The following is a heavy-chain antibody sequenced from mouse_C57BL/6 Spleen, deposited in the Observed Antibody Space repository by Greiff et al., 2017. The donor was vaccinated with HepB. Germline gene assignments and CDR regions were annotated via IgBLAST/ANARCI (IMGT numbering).Heavy chain of an antibody. CDR3: ARDYYGSKDY. D-gene: IGHD1-1*01. Sequence: EVKLMESEGGLVQPGRSMKLSCTASGFTFSDYYMAWVRQVPEKGLEWVANINYDGSSTYYLDSLKSRFIISRDNAKNILYLQMSSLKSEDTATYYCARDYYGSKDYWGQGTTLTVSS. CDR1: GFTFSDYY. V-gene: IGHV5-16*01. CDR2: INYDGSST. J-gene: IGHJ2*01.